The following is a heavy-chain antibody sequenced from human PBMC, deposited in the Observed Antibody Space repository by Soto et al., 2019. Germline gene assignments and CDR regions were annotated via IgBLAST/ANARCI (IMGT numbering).Heavy chain of an antibody. CDR3: ARDSSFDDSSAYLDY. V-gene: IGHV3-23*01. J-gene: IGHJ4*02. CDR2: ISGSGVST. D-gene: IGHD3-22*01. Sequence: GSLRLSCAASGFTFSSYAMSWVRQAPGKGLEWVSAISGSGVSTYYADSVKGRFTISRDNSKNTLYLQMNSLRAEDTAVYYCARDSSFDDSSAYLDYWGQGTLVTVSS. CDR1: GFTFSSYA.